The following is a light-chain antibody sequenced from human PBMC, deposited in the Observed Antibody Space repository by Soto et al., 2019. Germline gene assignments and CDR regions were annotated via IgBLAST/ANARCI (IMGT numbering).Light chain of an antibody. CDR3: GSYTTSTTSYV. Sequence: QSVLTQPTSVSGSPGRSITISGTGTTSDVGGYNYVSWYKQHPGKAPKLMIYEVSNRPSGVSNRFSGSKSGNTASLTISGLQAEDEADYYCGSYTTSTTSYVFGTGTKVT. CDR2: EVS. V-gene: IGLV2-14*01. J-gene: IGLJ1*01. CDR1: TSDVGGYNY.